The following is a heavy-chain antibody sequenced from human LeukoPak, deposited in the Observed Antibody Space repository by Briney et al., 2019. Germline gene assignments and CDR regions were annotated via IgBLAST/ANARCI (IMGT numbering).Heavy chain of an antibody. CDR2: IYHSGST. D-gene: IGHD1-26*01. Sequence: TSVTLSLTCTVSGYSISSGYYWGWIRQPPGKGLEWIGSIYHSGSTYYNPSLKSRVTISVDTSKNQFSLKLSSVTAADTAVYYCASTRAGSYDYWGQGTLVTVSS. CDR3: ASTRAGSYDY. J-gene: IGHJ4*02. V-gene: IGHV4-38-2*02. CDR1: GYSISSGYY.